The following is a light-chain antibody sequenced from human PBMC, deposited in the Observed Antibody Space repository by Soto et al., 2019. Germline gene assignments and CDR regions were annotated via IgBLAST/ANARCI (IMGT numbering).Light chain of an antibody. CDR1: SSNIGSKY. Sequence: VLTQPPSASGTPGQRVTISCSGSSSNIGSKYVYWYQQLPGTAPKLLMYRNNQRPSGVPDRFSGSKSGTSASLAISGLRSEDEAHYYCAAWDDSVGGPAFGGGTKVTVL. V-gene: IGLV1-47*01. CDR2: RNN. J-gene: IGLJ2*01. CDR3: AAWDDSVGGPA.